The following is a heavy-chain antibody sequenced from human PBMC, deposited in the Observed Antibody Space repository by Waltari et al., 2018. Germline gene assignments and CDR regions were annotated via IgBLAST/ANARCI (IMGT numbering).Heavy chain of an antibody. V-gene: IGHV5-51*01. Sequence: EVQLVQSGAEVTKPGESLTISCTASGSSFTSYPLAWVRQMPWKDLAWLSIIWPGDSHPRYSPSFQGQVTFSIDKSITTAYLQWNRLKASDTAIYYCARLGHTNPDGFDVWGQGTMVTVSS. CDR1: GSSFTSYP. CDR3: ARLGHTNPDGFDV. D-gene: IGHD2-2*01. CDR2: IWPGDSHP. J-gene: IGHJ3*01.